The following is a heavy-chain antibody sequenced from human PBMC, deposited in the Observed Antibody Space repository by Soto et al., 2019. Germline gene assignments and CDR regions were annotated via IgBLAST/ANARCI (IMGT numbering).Heavy chain of an antibody. CDR3: ARSPSSTSGSYYFDY. CDR1: GYTFTGYY. J-gene: IGHJ4*02. V-gene: IGHV1-2*04. Sequence: ASVKVSCKASGYTFTGYYMHWVRQAPGQGLEWMGWINPNSGGTNYAQKFQGWVTMTRDTSISTAYMELSRLRSDDTAVDYCARSPSSTSGSYYFDYWGQGTLVTVSS. CDR2: INPNSGGT. D-gene: IGHD1-26*01.